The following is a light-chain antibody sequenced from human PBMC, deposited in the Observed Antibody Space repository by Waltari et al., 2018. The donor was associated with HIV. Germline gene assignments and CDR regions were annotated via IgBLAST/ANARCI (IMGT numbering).Light chain of an antibody. Sequence: QSVLTQPPSVSGTPGQRVTISCSGASSNIGRNTVNWFQLLPGTAPKLLIYTDNQRPSGVPALFSGSKSGTSASLDISGLESEDEADYFCAAWDDSLNGLWVFGGGTKLTVL. CDR1: SSNIGRNT. CDR3: AAWDDSLNGLWV. CDR2: TDN. J-gene: IGLJ3*02. V-gene: IGLV1-44*01.